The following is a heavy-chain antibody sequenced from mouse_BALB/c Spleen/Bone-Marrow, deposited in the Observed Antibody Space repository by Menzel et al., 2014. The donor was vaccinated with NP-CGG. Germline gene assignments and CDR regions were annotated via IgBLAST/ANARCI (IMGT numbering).Heavy chain of an antibody. V-gene: IGHV1S56*01. CDR1: GYTFTSYY. D-gene: IGHD2-4*01. J-gene: IGHJ1*01. Sequence: VQLQQSGPELVKPGASVKMSCKASGYTFTSYYIHWVKQRPGQGLKWIGWIYPGDGSTKYNEKFKGKTTLTADKSSSTAYMLLSSLTSEDSAIYFCAIYYDYSWYFDVWGAGTTVTVSS. CDR3: AIYYDYSWYFDV. CDR2: IYPGDGST.